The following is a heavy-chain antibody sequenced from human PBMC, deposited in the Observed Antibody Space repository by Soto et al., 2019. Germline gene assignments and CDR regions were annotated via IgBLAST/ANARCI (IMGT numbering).Heavy chain of an antibody. D-gene: IGHD3-3*01. J-gene: IGHJ5*02. CDR2: ISAYNGNT. CDR3: ARVAAKTIFRVVIIGQNWYDP. CDR1: GYTFTSYG. Sequence: QVQLVQSGAEVKKPGASAKVSCKASGYTFTSYGISWVRQAPGQGLEWMGWISAYNGNTNYAQKLQGRVTMTTDTSTSTAYMELRSLRSDDTAVYYCARVAAKTIFRVVIIGQNWYDPWGQGTLVTVSS. V-gene: IGHV1-18*01.